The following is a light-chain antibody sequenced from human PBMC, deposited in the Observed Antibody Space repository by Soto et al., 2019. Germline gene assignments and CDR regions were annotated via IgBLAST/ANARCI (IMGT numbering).Light chain of an antibody. Sequence: IVRTQSPGTLSLSPGERATLSCRASQSVSSSYLAWYQQQPGQAPRLLIYGASSRATGIPDRLSGSGSGTDFTLTISRLEPEDFAVYYCQQYGSPWTFGQGTKVDIK. CDR2: GAS. J-gene: IGKJ1*01. CDR1: QSVSSSY. V-gene: IGKV3-20*01. CDR3: QQYGSPWT.